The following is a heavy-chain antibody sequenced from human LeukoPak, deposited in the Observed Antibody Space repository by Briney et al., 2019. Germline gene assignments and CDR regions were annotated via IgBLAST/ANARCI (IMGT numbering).Heavy chain of an antibody. J-gene: IGHJ4*02. CDR3: ARDLTVLTGGHDY. D-gene: IGHD7-27*01. V-gene: IGHV1-69*04. Sequence: SVKVSCKASGGTFSSYAISWVRQAPGQGLEWMGRIIPILGIANYAQKFQGRVTITADKSTSTAYMELSSLRSEDTAVYYCARDLTVLTGGHDYWGQGTLVTVSS. CDR2: IIPILGIA. CDR1: GGTFSSYA.